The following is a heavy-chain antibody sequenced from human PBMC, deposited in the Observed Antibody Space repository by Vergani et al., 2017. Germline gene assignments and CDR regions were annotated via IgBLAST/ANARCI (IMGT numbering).Heavy chain of an antibody. CDR2: IYYSGST. D-gene: IGHD4/OR15-4a*01. Sequence: QLQLQESGPGLVKPSETLSLTCTVSGGSISCSGYYWAWIRQPPGKGLEWIGSIYYSGSTYYNLSLKSRVTISVDTSKNQFSLKLSSVTAAETAVYYCARRRNYGDQIFDYWGQGTLVTVSS. CDR3: ARRRNYGDQIFDY. CDR1: GGSISCSGYY. J-gene: IGHJ4*02. V-gene: IGHV4-39*01.